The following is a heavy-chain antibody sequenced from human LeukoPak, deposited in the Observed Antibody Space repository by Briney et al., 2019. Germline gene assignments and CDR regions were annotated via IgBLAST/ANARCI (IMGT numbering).Heavy chain of an antibody. CDR3: ASSVVVIATEYFQH. CDR1: GYTFTGYY. D-gene: IGHD2-21*01. V-gene: IGHV1-2*02. Sequence: ASVKVSCKASGYTFTGYYMHWVRQAPGQGLEWMGWINPNSGGTNYAQKFQGRVTMTRDTSISTAYMELSRLRSDDTAVYYCASSVVVIATEYFQHWGQGTLVTVSS. CDR2: INPNSGGT. J-gene: IGHJ1*01.